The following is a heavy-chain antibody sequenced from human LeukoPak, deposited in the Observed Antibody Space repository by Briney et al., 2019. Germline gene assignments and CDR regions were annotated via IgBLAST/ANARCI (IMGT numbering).Heavy chain of an antibody. D-gene: IGHD5-12*01. CDR2: ISSSGSTI. V-gene: IGHV3-11*04. Sequence: GGSLRLSCAASGFTFSDYYMNWIRQAPGKGLEWVSYISSSGSTIYYADSVKGRFTVSRDNSKNTLYLQMKSLRAEDTAVYYCAKGGGYEAQYYYYYLDVWGKGTTVTISS. J-gene: IGHJ6*03. CDR1: GFTFSDYY. CDR3: AKGGGYEAQYYYYYLDV.